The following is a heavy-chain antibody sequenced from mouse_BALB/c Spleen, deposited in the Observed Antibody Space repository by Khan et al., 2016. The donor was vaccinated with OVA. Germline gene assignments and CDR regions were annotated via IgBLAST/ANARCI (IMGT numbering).Heavy chain of an antibody. D-gene: IGHD1-1*01. CDR2: ISYSGVT. CDR3: ARGNYYGYYCDY. J-gene: IGHJ2*01. CDR1: GYSITSGYA. V-gene: IGHV3-2*02. Sequence: EVQLQESGPGLVKPSQSLSLTCTVTGYSITSGYAWNWIRQFPGNKLEWMGYISYSGVTSYTPPLKSRISITRDTSKNQFFLQLNSVTTEDTATYYCARGNYYGYYCDYWGQGTTLTVSS.